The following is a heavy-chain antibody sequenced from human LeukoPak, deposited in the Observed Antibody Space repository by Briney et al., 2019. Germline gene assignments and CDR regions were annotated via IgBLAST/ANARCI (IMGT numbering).Heavy chain of an antibody. J-gene: IGHJ4*02. Sequence: ASVKVSCKASGYTFTGYYMHWVRQAPGQGLEWMGWIRPSTGATGSALKFQGSVTMIRDTSTSTAYMELSDPTSDDTAVYFCARQGGDTGYFDFWGQGTLVTVSS. CDR3: ARQGGDTGYFDF. V-gene: IGHV1-2*02. D-gene: IGHD2-8*02. CDR2: IRPSTGAT. CDR1: GYTFTGYY.